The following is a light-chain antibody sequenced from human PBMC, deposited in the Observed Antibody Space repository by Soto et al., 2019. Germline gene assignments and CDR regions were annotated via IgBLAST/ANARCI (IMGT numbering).Light chain of an antibody. CDR3: QTWGTGIHYV. V-gene: IGLV4-69*01. Sequence: QSVLTQSASASASVGTSVKLTCTLSSGHSSYAIAWHQQQPEKGPRYLMKLNSDGSHSKGDGIPDRFSGSSSGAERYLTISSLQSEDEADYYCQTWGTGIHYVFGTGTKLTV. J-gene: IGLJ1*01. CDR2: LNSDGSH. CDR1: SGHSSYA.